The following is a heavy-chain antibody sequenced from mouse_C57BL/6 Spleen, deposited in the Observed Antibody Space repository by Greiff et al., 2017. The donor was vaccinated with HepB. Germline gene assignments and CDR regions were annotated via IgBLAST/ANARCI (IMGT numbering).Heavy chain of an antibody. V-gene: IGHV1-26*01. Sequence: VQLQQSGPELVKPGASVKISCKASGYTFTDYYMNWVKQSHGKSLEWIGDINPNNGGTSYNQKFKGKATLTVDKSSSTAYMELRSLTSEDSAVYYCARGRGNYGSSYWYFDVWGTGTTVTVSS. J-gene: IGHJ1*03. CDR1: GYTFTDYY. CDR2: INPNNGGT. D-gene: IGHD1-1*01. CDR3: ARGRGNYGSSYWYFDV.